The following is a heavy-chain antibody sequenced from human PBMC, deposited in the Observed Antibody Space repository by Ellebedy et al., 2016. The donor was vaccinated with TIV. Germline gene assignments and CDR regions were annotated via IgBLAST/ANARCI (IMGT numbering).Heavy chain of an antibody. CDR1: GFTFSSYG. D-gene: IGHD3-9*01. CDR2: IWYDGSNK. Sequence: GGSLRLSXAASGFTFSSYGMHWVRQAPGKGLEWVAVIWYDGSNKYYADSVKGRFTISRDNSKNTLYLQMNSLRAEDTAVYYCAGDSYFDWLVDYWGQGTLVTVSS. CDR3: AGDSYFDWLVDY. J-gene: IGHJ4*02. V-gene: IGHV3-33*01.